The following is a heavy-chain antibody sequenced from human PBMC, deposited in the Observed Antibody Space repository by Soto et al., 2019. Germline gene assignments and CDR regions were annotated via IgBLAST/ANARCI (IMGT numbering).Heavy chain of an antibody. CDR3: TSNRRGYSGYDYDF. CDR2: VSFSGTT. J-gene: IGHJ4*02. V-gene: IGHV4-39*01. Sequence: PSETLSLTCTVSGDSITSSGHHWGWIRQPPGKGLEWLGAVSFSGTTYDHPSLKSRVTIFVDTSKNQFSLHLSSVTAADTAVYYCTSNRRGYSGYDYDFWGQGAMVTVSS. D-gene: IGHD5-12*01. CDR1: GDSITSSGHH.